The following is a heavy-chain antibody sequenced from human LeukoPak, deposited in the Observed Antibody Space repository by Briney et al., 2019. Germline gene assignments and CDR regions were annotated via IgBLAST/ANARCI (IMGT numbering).Heavy chain of an antibody. J-gene: IGHJ4*02. D-gene: IGHD2-21*02. CDR3: ARGPGPYCGGDFRGPFDY. CDR2: IYYSGRT. Sequence: SETLSLTCSVSGGSISSYYWSWIRQPPGKGLEWIGYIYYSGRTNYNPPLKSRLTISVDASKPQFPLKLSFVPAAATPVYYCARGPGPYCGGDFRGPFDYWGQGTPVTVSS. CDR1: GGSISSYY. V-gene: IGHV4-59*12.